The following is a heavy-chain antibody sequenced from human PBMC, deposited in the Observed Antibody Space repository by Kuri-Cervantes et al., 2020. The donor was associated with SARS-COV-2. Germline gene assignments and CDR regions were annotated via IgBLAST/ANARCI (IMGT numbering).Heavy chain of an antibody. D-gene: IGHD3-10*01. CDR1: GFSLTNYA. V-gene: IGHV3-33*08. J-gene: IGHJ6*03. CDR3: ATGAANYYMDV. CDR2: NWYDGKNE. Sequence: GGSLRLSCGASGFSLTNYAIHWVRQAPVKGLEWVSVNWYDGKNEYYAGSVKSRFNISRDTSKNTVSLHMNSLRAEDTAMYYCATGAANYYMDVWGTGTTVTVSS.